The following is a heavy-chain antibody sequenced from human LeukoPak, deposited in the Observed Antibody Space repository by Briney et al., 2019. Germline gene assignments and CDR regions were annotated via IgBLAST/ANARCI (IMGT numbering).Heavy chain of an antibody. CDR1: GLTFSSYA. CDR2: ISCSGGST. J-gene: IGHJ5*02. CDR3: AKDQDIRFLGWFDP. V-gene: IGHV3-23*01. D-gene: IGHD3-3*01. Sequence: GGSLRLSCAASGLTFSSYAMSWVRQAPGKGLDWVSAISCSGGSTYYADSVKGRFTISRDNSKNTLYPQMNSLRAEDTAVYYCAKDQDIRFLGWFDPWGQGTLVTVSS.